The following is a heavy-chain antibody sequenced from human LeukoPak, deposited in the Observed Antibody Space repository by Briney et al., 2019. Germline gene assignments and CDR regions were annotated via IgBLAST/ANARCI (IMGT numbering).Heavy chain of an antibody. CDR2: LTGSGSRT. V-gene: IGHV3-23*01. CDR1: GAPFSSLA. CDR3: AMTLAGALDSFDS. D-gene: IGHD1-1*01. J-gene: IGHJ4*02. Sequence: GGSLRLSCAASGAPFSSLAMSWVRQAPGKGLEWVSGLTGSGSRTYYVASVKGRFTISRDNSKNTLFLQMHSLRAEDTAMYYCAMTLAGALDSFDSWGQGTLVTVSS.